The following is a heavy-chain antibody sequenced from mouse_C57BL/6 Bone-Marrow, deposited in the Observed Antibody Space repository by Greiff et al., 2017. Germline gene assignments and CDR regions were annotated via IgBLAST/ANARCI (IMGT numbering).Heavy chain of an antibody. CDR3: ARRGRSGYFDV. J-gene: IGHJ1*03. CDR2: ISSGGSYT. V-gene: IGHV5-6*01. D-gene: IGHD1-1*01. Sequence: EVQVVESGGDLVKPGGSLKLSCAASGFTSSSYGMSWVRQTPDKRLEWVATISSGGSYTYYPDSVKGRFTISRDNAKNTLYLQMRSLKSEDTAMYYCARRGRSGYFDVWGTGTTVTVSS. CDR1: GFTSSSYG.